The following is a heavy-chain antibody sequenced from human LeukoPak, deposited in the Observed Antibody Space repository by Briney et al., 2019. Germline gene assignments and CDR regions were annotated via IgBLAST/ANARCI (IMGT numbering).Heavy chain of an antibody. CDR3: ARVARYYDFWSGYHQDYYMDV. V-gene: IGHV4-34*01. CDR2: INHSGST. Sequence: AETLSLTCAVYGGSFSGYYWSWLRQPPGKGLEWIGEINHSGSTNYNPSLKSRVTISVDTSKNQFSLKRSSVTAADTAVYYCARVARYYDFWSGYHQDYYMDVWGKGTTVTVS. D-gene: IGHD3-3*01. J-gene: IGHJ6*03. CDR1: GGSFSGYY.